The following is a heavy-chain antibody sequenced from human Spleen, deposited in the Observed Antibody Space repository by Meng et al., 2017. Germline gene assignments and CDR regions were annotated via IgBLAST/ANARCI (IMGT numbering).Heavy chain of an antibody. Sequence: GGSLRLSCAASGFTFSSHSMNWVRQAPGKGLEWVSFISRSSSDIYYAGSVKGRFTISRDNAKNSLYLQMNSLRAEDTAVYYCARDGAYYYNNRGGYFDYWGQGTLVTVSS. CDR1: GFTFSSHS. J-gene: IGHJ4*02. CDR2: ISRSSSDI. D-gene: IGHD3-22*01. CDR3: ARDGAYYYNNRGGYFDY. V-gene: IGHV3-21*01.